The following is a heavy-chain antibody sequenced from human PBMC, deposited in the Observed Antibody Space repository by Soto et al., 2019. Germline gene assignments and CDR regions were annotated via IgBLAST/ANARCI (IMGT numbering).Heavy chain of an antibody. CDR3: ASDGQWLAPYAFDV. V-gene: IGHV3-33*01. D-gene: IGHD6-19*01. CDR2: IWYDGSNK. CDR1: GFTFSGHA. Sequence: QVQLVESGGGVAQPGRSLRLSCTVSGFTFSGHAMHLVRQAPGKGLEWVTQIWYDGSNKYYAESVKGRFTISRDNSKNTLYLQMNSLRVEDTAVYYCASDGQWLAPYAFDVWGQGTSVTVSS. J-gene: IGHJ3*01.